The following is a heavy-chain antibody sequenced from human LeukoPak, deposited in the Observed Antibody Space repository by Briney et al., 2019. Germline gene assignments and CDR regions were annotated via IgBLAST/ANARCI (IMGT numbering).Heavy chain of an antibody. CDR3: AKDLTTMVRGVYYFDY. CDR1: GFTFSSYA. J-gene: IGHJ4*02. CDR2: ISGSGGST. Sequence: GGSLRLSCAASGFTFSSYAMSWVRQAPGKGLEWVSAISGSGGSTYYADSVKGRFTISRDNSKNTLYLQMNSLRAEDTAVYYCAKDLTTMVRGVYYFDYWGQGTLVTVSS. V-gene: IGHV3-23*01. D-gene: IGHD3-10*01.